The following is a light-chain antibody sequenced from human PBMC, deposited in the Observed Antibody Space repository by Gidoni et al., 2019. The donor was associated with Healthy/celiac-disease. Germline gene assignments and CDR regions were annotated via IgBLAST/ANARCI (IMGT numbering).Light chain of an antibody. V-gene: IGKV1-27*01. Sequence: DIQMTQSPSSLSASVGDRVNITCRASQGISYYLAWYQQKPGKVPKLLIYAASTLQSGGPSRFSGSGSGTDFTRTISSLQAEDVATYYCQKYNSAPRTFGEGTKVEIK. CDR3: QKYNSAPRT. CDR1: QGISYY. CDR2: AAS. J-gene: IGKJ1*01.